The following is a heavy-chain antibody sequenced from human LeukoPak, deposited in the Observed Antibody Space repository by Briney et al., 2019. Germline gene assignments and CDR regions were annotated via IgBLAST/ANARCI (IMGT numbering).Heavy chain of an antibody. CDR1: GGSISSYY. Sequence: PSETLSLTCTVSGGSISSYYWSWLRQPPGKGLEWIGYIYYSGSTNYNPSLKSRVTISVDTSKNQFSLMLSAVTDADPAVYYCASDHREQQPVEDPPYAFDLWGQGTMVTVSS. CDR2: IYYSGST. J-gene: IGHJ3*01. V-gene: IGHV4-59*01. D-gene: IGHD6-13*01. CDR3: ASDHREQQPVEDPPYAFDL.